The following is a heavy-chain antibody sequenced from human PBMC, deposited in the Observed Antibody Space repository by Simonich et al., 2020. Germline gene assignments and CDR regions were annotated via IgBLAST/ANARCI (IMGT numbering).Heavy chain of an antibody. CDR1: GGSISSYY. Sequence: GPGLVKPSETLSLTCTVSGGSISSYYWSWIRQPPGKGLEWIGYTYYSGSTNTNPSLKSRVTISVDTSKNQFSLKLSSVTAADTAVYYCAGEDSDAFDIWGQGTMVTVSS. J-gene: IGHJ3*02. V-gene: IGHV4-59*01. CDR2: TYYSGST. CDR3: AGEDSDAFDI.